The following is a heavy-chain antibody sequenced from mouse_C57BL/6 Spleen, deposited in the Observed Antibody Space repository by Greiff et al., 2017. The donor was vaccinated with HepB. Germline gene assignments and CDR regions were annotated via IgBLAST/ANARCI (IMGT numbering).Heavy chain of an antibody. J-gene: IGHJ2*01. CDR2: INPGSGGT. D-gene: IGHD1-1*01. CDR3: ARGDITTVVAPFDY. V-gene: IGHV1-54*01. Sequence: VQLQQSGAELVRPGTSVKVSCKASGYAFTNYLIEWVKQRPGQGLEWIGVINPGSGGTNYNEKFKGKATLTADKSSSTAYMQLSSLTSEDSAVYFCARGDITTVVAPFDYWGQGTTLTVSS. CDR1: GYAFTNYL.